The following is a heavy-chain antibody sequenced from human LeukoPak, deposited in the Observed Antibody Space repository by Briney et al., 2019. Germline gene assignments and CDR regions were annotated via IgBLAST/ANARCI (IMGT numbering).Heavy chain of an antibody. CDR1: GFTFSDYY. Sequence: GGSLRLSCAASGFTFSDYYMSWVRQAPGKGLEWVSAISDSGNTYHADSVKGRFTISRDSSKNTLFLQMNRMRPEDAAVYYCAKAPVTTCRGAYCYPFDYWGQGTLVTVSS. D-gene: IGHD2-21*01. CDR3: AKAPVTTCRGAYCYPFDY. CDR2: ISDSGNT. V-gene: IGHV3-23*01. J-gene: IGHJ4*02.